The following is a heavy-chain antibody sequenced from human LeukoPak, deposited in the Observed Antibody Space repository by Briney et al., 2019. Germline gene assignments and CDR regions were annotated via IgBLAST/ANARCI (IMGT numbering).Heavy chain of an antibody. D-gene: IGHD2/OR15-2a*01. CDR2: ISYDGSNK. CDR3: AKRATLTDFDY. J-gene: IGHJ4*02. Sequence: PGGSLRLSCAASGFTFSSYGMHWVRQAPGKGPEWVAVISYDGSNKYYADSVKGRFTISRDNSKNTLYLQMNSLRAEDTAVYYCAKRATLTDFDYWGQGTLVTVSS. V-gene: IGHV3-30*18. CDR1: GFTFSSYG.